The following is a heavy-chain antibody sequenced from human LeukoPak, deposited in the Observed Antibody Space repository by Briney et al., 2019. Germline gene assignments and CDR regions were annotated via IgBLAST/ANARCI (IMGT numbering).Heavy chain of an antibody. CDR2: IFRTGST. J-gene: IGHJ5*01. V-gene: IGHV4-39*02. CDR3: ARRVGFYGSGSLNYFDP. Sequence: SETLSLTCAVSGGSIDSSSYYWGWIRQPPGKGLEWIGSIFRTGSTYYSASLKSRVSISVDTSKNHITLKLTSVTASDTAVYFCARRVGFYGSGSLNYFDPWGQGILVSVS. CDR1: GGSIDSSSYY. D-gene: IGHD3-10*01.